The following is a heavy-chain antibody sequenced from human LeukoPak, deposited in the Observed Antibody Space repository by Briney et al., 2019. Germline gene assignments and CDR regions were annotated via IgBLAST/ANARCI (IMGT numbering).Heavy chain of an antibody. Sequence: PSETLSLTCTLSGGSVSSGDYYWSWIRQPPGKGLEWIGYTSYSGSTNYNPSLKSRVTISVDTSKNQFSLKLSSVTAADTAVYYCASDSSSWYYSFDYWGQGTLVTVSS. CDR3: ASDSSSWYYSFDY. D-gene: IGHD6-13*01. CDR1: GGSVSSGDYY. J-gene: IGHJ4*02. V-gene: IGHV4-61*08. CDR2: TSYSGST.